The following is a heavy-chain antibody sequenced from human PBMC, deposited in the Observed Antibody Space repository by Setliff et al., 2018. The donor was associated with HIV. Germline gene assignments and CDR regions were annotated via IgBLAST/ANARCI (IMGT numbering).Heavy chain of an antibody. CDR1: GFSLSNTRMG. CDR2: IFPNDEK. Sequence: SGPTLVNPTETLTLTCTVSGFSLSNTRMGVSWIRQPPGKALEWLAHIFPNDEKSYSASLKSRITISEDTSKSQVVLTMTNMDPLDTATYFCARYNFRRGYWDYFDYWGQGTQVTVSS. V-gene: IGHV2-26*01. CDR3: ARYNFRRGYWDYFDY. J-gene: IGHJ4*02. D-gene: IGHD3-3*01.